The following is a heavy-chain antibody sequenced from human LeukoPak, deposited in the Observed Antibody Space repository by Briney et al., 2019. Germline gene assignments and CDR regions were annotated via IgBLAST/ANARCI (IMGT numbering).Heavy chain of an antibody. CDR3: AKGRYSGTYG. CDR2: IKQDGSEE. CDR1: GFTFRNYW. Sequence: GGSLRLSCAASGFTFRNYWMTWVRQAPGQGLEWVANIKQDGSEEYYVDSVKGRFTISRDNAKNSLYLQMNSLRAEDTAVYYCAKGRYSGTYGWGQGTLVTVSS. D-gene: IGHD1-26*01. V-gene: IGHV3-7*05. J-gene: IGHJ4*02.